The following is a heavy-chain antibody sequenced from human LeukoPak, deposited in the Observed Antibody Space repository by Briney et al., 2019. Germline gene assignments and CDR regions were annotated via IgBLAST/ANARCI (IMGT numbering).Heavy chain of an antibody. Sequence: GASVKVSCKASGYTFTGYYMHWLRQAPGQGLEWMGRINPNSGGTNYAQKFQGRVTMTRDTSISTAYMELSRLRSDDTAVYYCARAATLEPSGGFDYWGQGTLVTVSS. CDR3: ARAATLEPSGGFDY. CDR2: INPNSGGT. J-gene: IGHJ4*02. V-gene: IGHV1-2*06. D-gene: IGHD1-26*01. CDR1: GYTFTGYY.